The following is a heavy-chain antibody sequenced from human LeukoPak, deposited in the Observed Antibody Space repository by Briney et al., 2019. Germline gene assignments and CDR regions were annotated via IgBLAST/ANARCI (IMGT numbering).Heavy chain of an antibody. V-gene: IGHV3-15*01. J-gene: IGHJ5*02. D-gene: IGHD3-22*01. CDR2: IKSKTDGGTT. CDR1: GFTFSNAW. Sequence: TGGSLRLSCAASGFTFSNAWMSWVRQAPGKGLEWVGRIKSKTDGGTTDYAAPVKGRFTISRNDSKNTLYLQMNSLKTEDTAVYYCTTDRDYYDISGGWFDPWGQGTLVTVSS. CDR3: TTDRDYYDISGGWFDP.